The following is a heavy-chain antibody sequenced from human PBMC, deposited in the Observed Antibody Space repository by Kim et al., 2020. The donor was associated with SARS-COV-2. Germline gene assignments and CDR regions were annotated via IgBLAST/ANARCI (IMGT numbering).Heavy chain of an antibody. D-gene: IGHD2-2*02. CDR1: GCTFSSYA. V-gene: IGHV1-69*13. J-gene: IGHJ6*01. Sequence: SVKVSCKASGCTFSSYAISWVRQAPGQGLEWMGGINPICGKANYAQKFQGRVTITADESTSTAYMELSGLRSEDTAVYYCARKGYCTITSWYIGLYYY. CDR2: INPICGKA. CDR3: ARKGYCTITSWYIGLYYY.